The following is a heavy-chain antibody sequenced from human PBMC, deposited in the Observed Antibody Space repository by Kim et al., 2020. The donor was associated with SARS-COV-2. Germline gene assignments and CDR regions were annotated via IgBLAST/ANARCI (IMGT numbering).Heavy chain of an antibody. V-gene: IGHV3-21*01. CDR1: EFTFSSYT. Sequence: GGSLRLSCAASEFTFSSYTMNWFRQAPGQGLGWIASISITRKDITYADSLEVRFTISRDNAKNSLSLLIHSLRAEDTAVYYCARDDSSAWYRKEDYYHLDVWGKGTTVIVS. CDR2: ISITRKDI. D-gene: IGHD3-22*01. CDR3: ARDDSSAWYRKEDYYHLDV. J-gene: IGHJ6*03.